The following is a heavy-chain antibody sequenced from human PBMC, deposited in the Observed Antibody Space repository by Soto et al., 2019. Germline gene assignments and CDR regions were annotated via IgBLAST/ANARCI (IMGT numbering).Heavy chain of an antibody. D-gene: IGHD6-13*01. CDR3: AKGLQAAAGYYYYGMDV. J-gene: IGHJ6*02. V-gene: IGHV3-23*01. Sequence: PGGSLRLSCAASGVTFSSYAMSWVRQAPGKGLEWVSAISGSGGSTYYADSVKGRFTISRDNSKNTLYLQMNSLRAEDTAVYYCAKGLQAAAGYYYYGMDVWGQGTTVTVSS. CDR2: ISGSGGST. CDR1: GVTFSSYA.